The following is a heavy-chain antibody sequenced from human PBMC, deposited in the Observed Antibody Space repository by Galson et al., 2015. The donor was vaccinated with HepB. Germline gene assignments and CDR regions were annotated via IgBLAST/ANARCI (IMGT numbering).Heavy chain of an antibody. CDR1: GFMFSSYW. D-gene: IGHD4-17*01. Sequence: SLRLSCAASGFMFSSYWMTWVRQAPGKGLEWVANIEQEGSEKHYVDSVEGRFTISRDNAKNSLYLQMSSLRAEDTAVYYCARPQTPVTTTPGGYGLDVWGQGTAVTVSS. CDR2: IEQEGSEK. J-gene: IGHJ6*02. CDR3: ARPQTPVTTTPGGYGLDV. V-gene: IGHV3-7*03.